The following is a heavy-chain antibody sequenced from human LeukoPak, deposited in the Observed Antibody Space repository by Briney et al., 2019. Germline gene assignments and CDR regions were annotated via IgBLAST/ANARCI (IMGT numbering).Heavy chain of an antibody. CDR2: IYYSGST. Sequence: SETLSLTCTVSGGSISSSSYYWGWIRQPPGKGLEWIGSIYYSGSTYYNPSLKSRVTISVDTSKNQFSLKLSSVTAADTAVYYCARARPHDYLRVWGQGTMVTVSS. J-gene: IGHJ3*01. V-gene: IGHV4-39*07. CDR1: GGSISSSSYY. CDR3: ARARPHDYLRV. D-gene: IGHD5-12*01.